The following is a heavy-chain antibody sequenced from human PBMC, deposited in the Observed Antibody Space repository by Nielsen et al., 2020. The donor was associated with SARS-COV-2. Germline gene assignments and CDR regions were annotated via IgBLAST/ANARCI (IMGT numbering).Heavy chain of an antibody. D-gene: IGHD2-2*01. CDR3: ARVTRGSSSLADY. J-gene: IGHJ4*02. V-gene: IGHV4-39*01. CDR1: GGSISSSSYY. Sequence: SETLSLTCTVSGGSISSSSYYWGWIRQPPGKGLEWIGSIYYSGSTYYNPSFKSRATISVDTSKNQFSLKLSSVTAADTAVYYCARVTRGSSSLADYWGQGTLVTVSS. CDR2: IYYSGST.